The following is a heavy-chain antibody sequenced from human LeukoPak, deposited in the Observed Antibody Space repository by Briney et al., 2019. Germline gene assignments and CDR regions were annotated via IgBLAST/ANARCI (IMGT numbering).Heavy chain of an antibody. V-gene: IGHV1-3*01. Sequence: ASVKVSCKAPGYTFTSYGISWVRQAPGQRLEWMGWINAGNGNTKYSQKFQGRVTITRDTSASTAYMELSSLRSEDTAVYYCARDPIAAAGLDLFDYWGQGTLVTVSS. CDR1: GYTFTSYG. J-gene: IGHJ4*02. D-gene: IGHD6-13*01. CDR3: ARDPIAAAGLDLFDY. CDR2: INAGNGNT.